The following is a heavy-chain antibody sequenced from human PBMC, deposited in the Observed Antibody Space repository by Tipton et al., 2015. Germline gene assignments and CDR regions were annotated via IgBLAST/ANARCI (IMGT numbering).Heavy chain of an antibody. Sequence: SLRLSCAASGFTFSSFTMNWVRQAPGRGLEWVSYISSSSGAIYYADSVNGRFTISRDNAKNSLYLQMNSLRDEDTAVYYCARHIGRTSLYWYDSSGYPNWFDPWGQGTLVTVSS. V-gene: IGHV3-48*02. CDR1: GFTFSSFT. CDR3: ARHIGRTSLYWYDSSGYPNWFDP. J-gene: IGHJ5*02. D-gene: IGHD3-22*01. CDR2: ISSSSGAI.